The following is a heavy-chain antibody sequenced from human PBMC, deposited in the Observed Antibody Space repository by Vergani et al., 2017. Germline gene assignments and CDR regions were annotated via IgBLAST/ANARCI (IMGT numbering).Heavy chain of an antibody. CDR2: IYSGGSST. CDR1: GFTFSSYA. V-gene: IGHV3-23*03. Sequence: EVQLVESGGGLVQPGGSLRLSCAASGFTFSSYAMSWVRQAPGKGLEWVSVIYSGGSSTYYADSVKGRFTISRDNSKNTLYLQMNSLRAEDTAVYYCAKDASTVTTTPYFDYWGQGTLVTVSS. CDR3: AKDASTVTTTPYFDY. J-gene: IGHJ4*02. D-gene: IGHD4-17*01.